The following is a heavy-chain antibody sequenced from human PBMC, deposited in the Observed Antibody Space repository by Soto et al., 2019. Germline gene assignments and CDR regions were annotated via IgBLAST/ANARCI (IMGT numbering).Heavy chain of an antibody. CDR2: MNPNSGNT. J-gene: IGHJ6*03. Sequence: GASVKVSCKSSGYTFTSYDINWVRQATGQGLEWMGWMNPNSGNTGYAQKFQGRVTMTRNTSISTAYMELSSLRSEDTAVYYCARDPNYYGSGSYYTAGYMDVWGKGTTVTVSS. CDR3: ARDPNYYGSGSYYTAGYMDV. V-gene: IGHV1-8*01. D-gene: IGHD3-10*01. CDR1: GYTFTSYD.